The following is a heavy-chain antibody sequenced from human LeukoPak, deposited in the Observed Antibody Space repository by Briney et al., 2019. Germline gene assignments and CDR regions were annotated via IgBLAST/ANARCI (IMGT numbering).Heavy chain of an antibody. CDR1: GFTFSSYG. V-gene: IGHV3-30*02. D-gene: IGHD3-10*01. Sequence: GGSLRLSCAASGFTFSSYGMHWVRQAPGKGLEWVAFIRYDGSNKYYADSVKGRFTISRDSSKNTLYLQMNSLRAEDTAVYYCAKSVTTMVRGYFDYWGQGTLVTVSP. CDR2: IRYDGSNK. CDR3: AKSVTTMVRGYFDY. J-gene: IGHJ4*02.